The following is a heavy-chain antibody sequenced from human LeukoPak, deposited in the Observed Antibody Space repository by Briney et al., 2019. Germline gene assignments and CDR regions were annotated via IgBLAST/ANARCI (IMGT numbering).Heavy chain of an antibody. CDR3: ARELGHYYYYMDV. CDR1: GFTFSSYG. Sequence: GGSLRLSCAASGFTFSSYGMSWVRQAPGKGLEWVSSITSSSSFIYYADSVKGRFTISRDNAKNSLYLQMNSLRAEDTAVYYCARELGHYYYYMDVWGKGTTVTVSS. J-gene: IGHJ6*03. D-gene: IGHD3-3*02. V-gene: IGHV3-21*06. CDR2: ITSSSSFI.